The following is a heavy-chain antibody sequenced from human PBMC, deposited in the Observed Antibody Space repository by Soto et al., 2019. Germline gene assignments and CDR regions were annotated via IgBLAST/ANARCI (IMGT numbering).Heavy chain of an antibody. CDR1: GGSISSYY. V-gene: IGHV4-59*01. J-gene: IGHJ4*02. Sequence: PSETLSLTCTVSGGSISSYYWSWIRQPPGKGLEWIGYIYYSGSTNYNPSLKSRVTISVDTSKNQFSLKLSSVTAADTAVYYCARESYGWELTEYYFDYWGQGTLVTVYS. CDR3: ARESYGWELTEYYFDY. D-gene: IGHD1-26*01. CDR2: IYYSGST.